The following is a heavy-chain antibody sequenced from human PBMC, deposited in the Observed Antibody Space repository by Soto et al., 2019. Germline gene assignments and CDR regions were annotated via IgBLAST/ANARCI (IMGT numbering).Heavy chain of an antibody. Sequence: QVQLVESGGGVVQPGRSLRLSCAASGFTFSSYAMHWVRQAQGKGLEWVAVISYDGSNKYYADSVKGRFTISRDNSKNTLYLQMNSLRAEDTAVYYCARDGYSSPINWFDPWGQGTLVTVSS. J-gene: IGHJ5*02. V-gene: IGHV3-30-3*01. D-gene: IGHD6-13*01. CDR3: ARDGYSSPINWFDP. CDR2: ISYDGSNK. CDR1: GFTFSSYA.